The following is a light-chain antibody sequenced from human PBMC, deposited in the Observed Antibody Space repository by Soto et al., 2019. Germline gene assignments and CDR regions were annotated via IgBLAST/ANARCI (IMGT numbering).Light chain of an antibody. Sequence: GGRVTITCRASQSVGDSLAWYQQRPGKAPTLLIYDVSRLESGVPSRLSGSGSGTEFTLTINSMQPDDFATYYCQQYDSYYTFGQGTKVDIK. J-gene: IGKJ2*01. CDR2: DVS. CDR1: QSVGDS. CDR3: QQYDSYYT. V-gene: IGKV1-5*01.